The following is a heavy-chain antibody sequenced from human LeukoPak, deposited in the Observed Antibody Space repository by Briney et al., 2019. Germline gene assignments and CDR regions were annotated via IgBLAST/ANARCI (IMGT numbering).Heavy chain of an antibody. J-gene: IGHJ3*02. Sequence: HSETLSLTCTVFGGSVSSGSYYWSWIRQPPGKGLEWIGYIYYSGSTNYNPSLKSRVTISVDTSKNQFSLKLSSVTAADTAVYYCARGLFGDAFDIWGQGTMVTVSS. CDR2: IYYSGST. CDR3: ARGLFGDAFDI. D-gene: IGHD3-10*02. V-gene: IGHV4-61*01. CDR1: GGSVSSGSYY.